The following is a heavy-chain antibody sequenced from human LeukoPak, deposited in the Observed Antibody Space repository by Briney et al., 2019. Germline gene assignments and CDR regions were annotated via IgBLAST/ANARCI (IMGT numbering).Heavy chain of an antibody. CDR3: ARDQVGGHYQF. CDR2: IREDGRKA. CDR1: GFTFSDYW. Sequence: GGSLRLSCAASGFTFSDYWMTWVRQAPGKGPEWVANIREDGRKAYYVDSVRGRFTISRDNVKNSLYLQMSYLRTEDTAIYYCARDQVGGHYQFWGQGALVAVSS. D-gene: IGHD2-21*02. J-gene: IGHJ4*02. V-gene: IGHV3-7*01.